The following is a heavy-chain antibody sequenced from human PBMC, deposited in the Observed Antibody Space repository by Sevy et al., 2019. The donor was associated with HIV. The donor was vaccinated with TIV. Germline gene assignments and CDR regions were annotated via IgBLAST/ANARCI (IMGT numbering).Heavy chain of an antibody. Sequence: SETLSLTCTVSGDSISNYFWSWIRQPPGKELEWIGYIYYSGSTNYNPSLKSRVTISVDTSKNQFSLRLNSVTAAGTAVYYCARDYYDNRPRGFDPWGQGTLVTVSS. J-gene: IGHJ5*02. CDR3: ARDYYDNRPRGFDP. D-gene: IGHD3-22*01. V-gene: IGHV4-59*01. CDR2: IYYSGST. CDR1: GDSISNYF.